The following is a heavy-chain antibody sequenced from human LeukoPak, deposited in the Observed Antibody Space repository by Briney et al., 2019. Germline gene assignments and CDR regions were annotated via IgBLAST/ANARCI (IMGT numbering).Heavy chain of an antibody. V-gene: IGHV3-7*01. D-gene: IGHD6-19*01. CDR1: GFTFSNAW. J-gene: IGHJ4*02. CDR3: ARDDYSSGWGGY. Sequence: GGSLRLSCTASGFTFSNAWMSWVRQAPGKGLEWVANIKQDGSEKYYADSVKGRFTISRDNAKNSLYLQMNSLRAEDTAVYYCARDDYSSGWGGYWGQGTLVTVSS. CDR2: IKQDGSEK.